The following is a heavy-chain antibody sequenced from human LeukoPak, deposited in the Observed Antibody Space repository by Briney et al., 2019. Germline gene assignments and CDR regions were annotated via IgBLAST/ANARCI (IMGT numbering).Heavy chain of an antibody. CDR3: ARSYDNFWPANNDY. CDR2: ISAYNGNT. CDR1: GYTFTSYG. Sequence: ASVKVSCRASGYTFTSYGISWVRQAPGQGLEWMGWISAYNGNTNYAQKLQGRVTMTTDTSTSTAYMELRSLRSDDTAVYYCARSYDNFWPANNDYWGQGTLVTVSS. V-gene: IGHV1-18*01. D-gene: IGHD3/OR15-3a*01. J-gene: IGHJ4*02.